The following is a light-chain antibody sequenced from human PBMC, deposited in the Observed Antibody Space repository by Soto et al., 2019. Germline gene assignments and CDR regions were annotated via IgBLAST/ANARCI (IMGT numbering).Light chain of an antibody. CDR3: QQSYSTVSIT. CDR2: AAS. J-gene: IGKJ5*01. Sequence: DRQMTQCPSWVSASGLGGITITFRASQPISNWLAWYQHKPGKAPKLLIYAASSLQSGVPSRFSGSGSGTDFTLTISGLQPEDFATYYCQQSYSTVSITFGQGTRLEIK. V-gene: IGKV1-12*01. CDR1: QPISNW.